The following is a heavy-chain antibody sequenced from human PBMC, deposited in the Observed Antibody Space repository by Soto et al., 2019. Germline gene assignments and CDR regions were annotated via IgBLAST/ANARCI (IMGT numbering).Heavy chain of an antibody. J-gene: IGHJ4*02. V-gene: IGHV3-21*01. Sequence: EVQLVESGGGLVKPGGSLRLSCAAFGFTSSDYAMSWVRQAPGKGLEWVSSINTNSYYIYYGDSVKGRFTTSRDNAQNSLYLQMNSLRVEDMAVYYCGRRGPAVGVTGPSDYWGQGTLVIVSS. CDR1: GFTSSDYA. CDR2: INTNSYYI. CDR3: GRRGPAVGVTGPSDY. D-gene: IGHD1-26*01.